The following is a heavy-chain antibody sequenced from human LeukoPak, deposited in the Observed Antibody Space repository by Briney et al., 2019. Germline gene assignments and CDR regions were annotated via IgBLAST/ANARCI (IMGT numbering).Heavy chain of an antibody. Sequence: GTSVKVSCKASGFTFTSSAVQWVRQARGQRLEWIGWIVVGSGNTNYAQKFQERVTITRDTSASTAYMELSSLRSEDTAVYYCARGIGLDWGSLSYWGQGTLVTVSS. CDR3: ARGIGLDWGSLSY. CDR2: IVVGSGNT. J-gene: IGHJ4*02. V-gene: IGHV1-58*01. CDR1: GFTFTSSA. D-gene: IGHD7-27*01.